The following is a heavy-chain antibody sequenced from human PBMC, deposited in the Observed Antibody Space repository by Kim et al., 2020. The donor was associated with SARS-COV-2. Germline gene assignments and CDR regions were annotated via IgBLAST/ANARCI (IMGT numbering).Heavy chain of an antibody. CDR3: AKDLSGDYAALDY. V-gene: IGHV3-30*18. D-gene: IGHD4-17*01. Sequence: GGSLRLSCAASGFTFSSYGMHWVRQAPGKGLEWVAVISYDGSNKYYADSVKGRFTTSRDNSKNTLYLQMNSLRAEDTAVYYCAKDLSGDYAALDYWGQGT. CDR2: ISYDGSNK. CDR1: GFTFSSYG. J-gene: IGHJ4*02.